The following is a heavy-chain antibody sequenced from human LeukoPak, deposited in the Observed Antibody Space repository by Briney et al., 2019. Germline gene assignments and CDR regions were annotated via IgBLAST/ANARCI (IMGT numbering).Heavy chain of an antibody. CDR1: GFTVSSNY. V-gene: IGHV3-66*01. D-gene: IGHD4-17*01. J-gene: IGHJ4*02. CDR3: ARGGMTTVTTLTY. Sequence: PGGSLRLSCAASGFTVSSNYMSWVRQAPGKGLEWVSVIYSGGSTYYADSVKGRFTISRDNSKNTLYLQMNSLRAEDTAVYYCARGGMTTVTTLTYWGQGTLVTVSS. CDR2: IYSGGST.